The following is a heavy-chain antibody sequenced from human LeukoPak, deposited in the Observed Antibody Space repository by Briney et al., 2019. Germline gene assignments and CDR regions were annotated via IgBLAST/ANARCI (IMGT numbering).Heavy chain of an antibody. CDR3: AKVAVVLNYFDY. V-gene: IGHV3-69-1*01. Sequence: GGSLRLSCAASGFTLSDYYMNWVRQAPGKGLEWVSSISSSSTIYYADSVKGRFTISRDNAKNSLYLQMNSLRAEDTAVYYCAKVAVVLNYFDYWGQGTLVTVSS. CDR1: GFTLSDYY. D-gene: IGHD6-19*01. J-gene: IGHJ4*02. CDR2: ISSSSTI.